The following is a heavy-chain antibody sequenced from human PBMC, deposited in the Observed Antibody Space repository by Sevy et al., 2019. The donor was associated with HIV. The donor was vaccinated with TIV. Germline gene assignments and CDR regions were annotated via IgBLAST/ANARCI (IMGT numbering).Heavy chain of an antibody. CDR3: ARGSPVVPAAMLYYYYYGMDV. Sequence: SETLSLTCTVSGGSISSYYWSWIRQPAGKGVEWIGRIYTSGSTNYNPPLKSRVTMSVDTSKNQFSLKLSSVTAADTAVYYCARGSPVVPAAMLYYYYYGMDVWGQGTTVTVSS. CDR2: IYTSGST. CDR1: GGSISSYY. V-gene: IGHV4-4*07. D-gene: IGHD2-2*01. J-gene: IGHJ6*02.